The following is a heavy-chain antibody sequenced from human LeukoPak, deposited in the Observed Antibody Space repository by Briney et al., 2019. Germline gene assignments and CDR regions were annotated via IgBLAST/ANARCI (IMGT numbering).Heavy chain of an antibody. D-gene: IGHD4-17*01. CDR2: IYTSGST. CDR1: GDSISSGSYY. V-gene: IGHV4-61*02. Sequence: SETLSLTCTVSGDSISSGSYYWSWIRQPAGKGLEWIGRIYTSGSTNYNPSLKSRVTMSLDTSKNQFSLKLSSVTAADTAVYYCARDMYGDYRRGIDYWGQETLVTVSS. J-gene: IGHJ4*02. CDR3: ARDMYGDYRRGIDY.